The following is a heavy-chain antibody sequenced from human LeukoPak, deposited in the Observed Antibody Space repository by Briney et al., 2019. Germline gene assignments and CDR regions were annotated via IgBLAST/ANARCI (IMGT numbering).Heavy chain of an antibody. CDR2: IIPILGTA. J-gene: IGHJ6*02. CDR3: ARGFGYSYGHPSYYYGMDV. CDR1: GGTFSSYA. D-gene: IGHD5-18*01. Sequence: ASVKVSCKASGGTFSSYAISWVRQAPGQGLEWMGGIIPILGTADYAQKFQGRVTITADESTSTAYMEPSSLRSEDTAVYYCARGFGYSYGHPSYYYGMDVWGQGTTVTVSS. V-gene: IGHV1-69*13.